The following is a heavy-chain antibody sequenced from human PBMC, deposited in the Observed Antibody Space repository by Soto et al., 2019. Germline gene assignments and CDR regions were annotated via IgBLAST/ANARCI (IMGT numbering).Heavy chain of an antibody. Sequence: PSETLSLTCTVFGGSISSSSYYWGWIRQPPGKGLEWIGSIYYSGSTYYNPSLKSRVTISVDTSKNQFSLKLSSVTAADTAVYYCARHGQYCSGGSCYSGLYNWFDPWGQGTLVTVSS. CDR1: GGSISSSSYY. CDR3: ARHGQYCSGGSCYSGLYNWFDP. D-gene: IGHD2-15*01. J-gene: IGHJ5*02. V-gene: IGHV4-39*01. CDR2: IYYSGST.